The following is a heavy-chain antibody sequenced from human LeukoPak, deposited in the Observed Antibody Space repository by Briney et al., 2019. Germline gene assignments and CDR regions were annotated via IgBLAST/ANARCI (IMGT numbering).Heavy chain of an antibody. CDR3: ARVGVPAAKYYYYYYMDV. D-gene: IGHD2-2*01. CDR1: GYTFTGYY. J-gene: IGHJ6*03. CDR2: ISAYNGNT. V-gene: IGHV1-18*04. Sequence: ASVKVSCKASGYTFTGYYMHWVRQAPGQGLEWMGWISAYNGNTNYAQKLQGRVTMTTDTSKSTAYMELRSLRSDDTAVYYCARVGVPAAKYYYYYYMDVWGKGTTVTVSS.